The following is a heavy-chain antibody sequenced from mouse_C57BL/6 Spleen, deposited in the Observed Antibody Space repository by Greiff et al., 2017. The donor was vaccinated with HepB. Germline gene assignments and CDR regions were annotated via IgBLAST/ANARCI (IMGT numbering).Heavy chain of an antibody. CDR3: VYDGYLRPFAY. Sequence: DVHLVESGGGLVKPGGSLKLSCAASGFTFSDYGMHWVRQAPEKGLEWVAYISSGSSTIYYADTVKGRFTISRDNAKNTLFLQMTSLRSEDTAMSCFVYDGYLRPFAYWGQGTLVTVSA. CDR2: ISSGSSTI. CDR1: GFTFSDYG. J-gene: IGHJ3*01. D-gene: IGHD2-3*01. V-gene: IGHV5-17*01.